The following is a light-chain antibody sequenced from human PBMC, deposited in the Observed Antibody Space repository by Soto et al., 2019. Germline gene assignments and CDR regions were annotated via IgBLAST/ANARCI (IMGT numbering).Light chain of an antibody. CDR1: QRISSN. Sequence: EIVMTQSPATLSVSPMERATLSCRASQRISSNLAWYQQKPGQAPRLLIYGASTRATGIPERFSGSGSGTEFTLTINSLQSEDFAVYYCQQYNNWPRTFGQGTKVDI. V-gene: IGKV3-15*01. CDR3: QQYNNWPRT. J-gene: IGKJ1*01. CDR2: GAS.